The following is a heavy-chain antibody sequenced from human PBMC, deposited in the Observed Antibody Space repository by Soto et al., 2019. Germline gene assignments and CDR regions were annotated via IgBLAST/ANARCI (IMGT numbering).Heavy chain of an antibody. D-gene: IGHD3-10*01. V-gene: IGHV3-15*07. CDR2: IKSKADGGTT. CDR3: AKDLHWFAMDV. Sequence: PGGSLRLSCAASGFIFTDAWMNWVRQAPGKGLEWVGRIKSKADGGTTDYTAPVKGRFTISRDDSKNMLFLQMNSLRADDTAIYYCAKDLHWFAMDVWGQGTTVTVSS. CDR1: GFIFTDAW. J-gene: IGHJ6*02.